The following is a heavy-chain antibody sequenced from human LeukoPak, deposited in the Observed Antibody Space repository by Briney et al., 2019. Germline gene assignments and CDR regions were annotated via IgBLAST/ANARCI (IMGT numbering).Heavy chain of an antibody. D-gene: IGHD2-15*01. CDR3: ARDLGWFHFDS. V-gene: IGHV3-33*01. Sequence: PGRSLRLSCAASGFTFSSYGMHWVRQAPGKGLEWVAVIWYDGSNKYYADSVKGRFTISRDNAKNSLFLQMNSVRAEDTAIYYCARDLGWFHFDSWGQGTLVTVSS. J-gene: IGHJ4*02. CDR1: GFTFSSYG. CDR2: IWYDGSNK.